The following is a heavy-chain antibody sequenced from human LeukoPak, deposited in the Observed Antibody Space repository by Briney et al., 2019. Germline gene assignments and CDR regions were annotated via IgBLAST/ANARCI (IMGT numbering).Heavy chain of an antibody. V-gene: IGHV3-23*01. J-gene: IGHJ3*02. CDR3: ARGLSTYSSSWYTLIPDAYDI. CDR1: GFTFSSYA. CDR2: ISGSGGST. D-gene: IGHD6-13*01. Sequence: PGGSLRLSCAASGFTFSSYAMSWVRQAPGKGLEWVSAISGSGGSTYYADSVKGRFTISRDNAKNSLYLEMNSLRAEDTALYYCARGLSTYSSSWYTLIPDAYDIWGQGTMVTVSS.